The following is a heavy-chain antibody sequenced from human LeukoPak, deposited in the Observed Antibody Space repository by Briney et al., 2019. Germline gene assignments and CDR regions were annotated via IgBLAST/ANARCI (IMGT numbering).Heavy chain of an antibody. CDR2: IYGGGQT. CDR1: GFTVSNSY. V-gene: IGHV3-66*01. J-gene: IGHJ4*02. CDR3: VRDAYSSGYYYRPDY. Sequence: PGGSLRLSCAASGFTVSNSYMSWVRQAPGKGLEWVSVIYGGGQTNYTDSMRDRFTISRDKYKNNIYLQMNSLRAEDTAVYFCVRDAYSSGYYYRPDYWGQGTLVTVSS. D-gene: IGHD3-22*01.